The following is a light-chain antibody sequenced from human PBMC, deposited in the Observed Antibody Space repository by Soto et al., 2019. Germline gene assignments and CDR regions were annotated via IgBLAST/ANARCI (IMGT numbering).Light chain of an antibody. J-gene: IGLJ3*02. CDR1: SSDVGGYNY. Sequence: QSALTQPASVSGSPGQSITISCTGTSSDVGGYNYVSWYQQHPGKAPKLMIYEVSNRPSGVSNRFSGSKSVNTASLTISGLQAEDEADYYCSSYTRSSTWVFGGGTKLTVL. CDR2: EVS. V-gene: IGLV2-14*01. CDR3: SSYTRSSTWV.